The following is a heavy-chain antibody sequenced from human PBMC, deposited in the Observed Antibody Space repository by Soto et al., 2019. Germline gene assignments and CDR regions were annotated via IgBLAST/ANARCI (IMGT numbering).Heavy chain of an antibody. D-gene: IGHD2-2*01. J-gene: IGHJ3*02. CDR2: TYYRSKWYN. CDR3: AREDFSSTSCYPDNAFDI. CDR1: GDSVSSNSAA. V-gene: IGHV6-1*01. Sequence: SQTLSLTCAISGDSVSSNSAAWNWIRQSPSRGLEWLGRTYYRSKWYNDYAVSVKSRITIDPDTSKNQFSLQLNSVTPEDTAVYYCAREDFSSTSCYPDNAFDIWGQGTMVTGSS.